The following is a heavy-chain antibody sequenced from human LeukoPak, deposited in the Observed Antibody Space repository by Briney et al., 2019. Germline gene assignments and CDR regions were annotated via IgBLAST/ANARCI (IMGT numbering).Heavy chain of an antibody. V-gene: IGHV3-30-3*02. CDR2: ISYDGSNK. CDR3: AKTPGSSWYNYY. CDR1: GFTFSSYA. Sequence: GGPLRLSCAASGFTFSSYAMHWVRQAPGKGLEWVAVISYDGSNKYYADSVKGRFTISRDNSKNTLYLQMNSLRAEDTAVYYCAKTPGSSWYNYYWGQGTLVTVSS. D-gene: IGHD6-13*01. J-gene: IGHJ4*02.